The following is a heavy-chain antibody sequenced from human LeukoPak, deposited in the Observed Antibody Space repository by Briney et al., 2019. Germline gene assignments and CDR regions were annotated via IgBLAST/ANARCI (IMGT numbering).Heavy chain of an antibody. Sequence: SETLSLTCTVSGGSISSYYWSWIRQPPGKGLEWIGYIYYSGSTNYNPSLKSRVTISVDTSKNQFSLKLSSVTAADTAVYYCARRAGAYSHPYDYWGQGTLVTVSS. D-gene: IGHD4/OR15-4a*01. CDR1: GGSISSYY. J-gene: IGHJ4*02. CDR3: ARRAGAYSHPYDY. CDR2: IYYSGST. V-gene: IGHV4-59*01.